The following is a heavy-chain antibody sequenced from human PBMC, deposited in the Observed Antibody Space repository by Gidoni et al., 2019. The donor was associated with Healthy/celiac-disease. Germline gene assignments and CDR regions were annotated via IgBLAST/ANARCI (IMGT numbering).Heavy chain of an antibody. CDR2: ISGSGGST. CDR3: ATLRIAARPGDY. V-gene: IGHV3-23*01. J-gene: IGHJ4*02. D-gene: IGHD6-6*01. Sequence: EVQLLESGGGLVQPGGSLSLSCAASGFTFSSYAMSWVRQAPGKGLEWVSAISGSGGSTYYADSVKGRFTISRDNSKNTLYLQMNSLRAEDTAVYYCATLRIAARPGDYWGQGTLVTVSS. CDR1: GFTFSSYA.